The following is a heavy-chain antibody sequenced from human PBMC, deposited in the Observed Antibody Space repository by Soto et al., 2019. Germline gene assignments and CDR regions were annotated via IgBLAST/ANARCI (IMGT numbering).Heavy chain of an antibody. V-gene: IGHV3-30-3*01. CDR3: ARDPQAMETDTTFEN. CDR1: GFTFSSYA. J-gene: IGHJ4*01. Sequence: QVQLVESGGGVVQPGRSLRLSCAASGFTFSSYAMHWVRQAPGKGLEWVALISYDGSNKYYAHSVKGRCTISRDNSKNTIYLEMNSPRADDTAVYYCARDPQAMETDTTFENRGRGTMVTVSS. CDR2: ISYDGSNK. D-gene: IGHD5-18*01.